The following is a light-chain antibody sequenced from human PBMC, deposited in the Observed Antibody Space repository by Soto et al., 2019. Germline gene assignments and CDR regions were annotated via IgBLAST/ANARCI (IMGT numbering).Light chain of an antibody. CDR1: SSDVPGSNS. J-gene: IGLJ2*01. Sequence: QSALTQPASVSASRGQSITISCTGTSSDVPGSNSVSWYQQHPGKAPILIIFDVFKRPSGVSDRFSASKSGNTASLTISGLQAEDEADYYCSSYITSAIVVFGGGTKLTV. CDR2: DVF. CDR3: SSYITSAIVV. V-gene: IGLV2-14*01.